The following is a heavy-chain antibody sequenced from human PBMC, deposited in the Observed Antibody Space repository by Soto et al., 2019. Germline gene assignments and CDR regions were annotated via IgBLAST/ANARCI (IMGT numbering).Heavy chain of an antibody. J-gene: IGHJ4*02. CDR2: VRSKAKTYAT. V-gene: IGHV3-73*01. CDR3: TPEGAGFGY. D-gene: IGHD1-26*01. CDR1: GFTFSSYG. Sequence: GGSLRLSCAASGFTFSSYGMHWVRQAPGKGLEWVGRVRSKAKTYATAYAASVKGRFTISRDDSKNTAYLQMNSLKTEDTAVYYCTPEGAGFGYWGQGTLVTVSS.